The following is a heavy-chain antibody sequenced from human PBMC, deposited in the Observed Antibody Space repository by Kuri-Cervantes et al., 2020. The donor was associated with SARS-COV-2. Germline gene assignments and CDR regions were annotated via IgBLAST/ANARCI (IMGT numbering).Heavy chain of an antibody. D-gene: IGHD2-15*01. CDR1: GGSFSNFH. V-gene: IGHV4-34*01. J-gene: IGHJ4*02. CDR3: ARDLPGYCSGGSCGGQFGY. Sequence: GSLRLSCGVYGGSFSNFHWNWVRQPPGKGLEWIGEINYSGTTNYNPSLKSRVTISVDTSKNQFSLKLSSVTAADTAVYYCARDLPGYCSGGSCGGQFGYWGQGTLVTVSS. CDR2: INYSGTT.